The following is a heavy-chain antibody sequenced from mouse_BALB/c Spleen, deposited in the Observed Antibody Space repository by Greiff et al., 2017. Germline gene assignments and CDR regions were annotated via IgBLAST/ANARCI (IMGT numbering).Heavy chain of an antibody. J-gene: IGHJ3*01. CDR3: ARGGFAY. CDR2: ISSGGGST. CDR1: GFAFSSYD. V-gene: IGHV5-12-1*01. Sequence: RVESGGGLVKPGGSLKLSCAASGFAFSSYDMSWVRQTPEKRLEWVAYISSGGGSTYYPDTVKGRFTISRDNAKNTLYLQMSSLKSEDTAMYYCARGGFAYWGQGTLVTVSA.